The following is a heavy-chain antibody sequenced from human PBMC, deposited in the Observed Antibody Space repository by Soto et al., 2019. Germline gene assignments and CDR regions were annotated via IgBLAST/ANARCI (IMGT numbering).Heavy chain of an antibody. D-gene: IGHD5-18*01. J-gene: IGHJ6*02. CDR1: GGTFSSYA. V-gene: IGHV1-69*13. CDR3: ARDRAPDSYQRPYYYSGMDV. Sequence: SVKVSCKASGGTFSSYAIRSVRQAPGQGLEWMGGIIPIVGTANYTQKFRGRVTLTADESTSTAYMELSSLRSEDTAVYYCARDRAPDSYQRPYYYSGMDVWAQGTTVTVTS. CDR2: IIPIVGTA.